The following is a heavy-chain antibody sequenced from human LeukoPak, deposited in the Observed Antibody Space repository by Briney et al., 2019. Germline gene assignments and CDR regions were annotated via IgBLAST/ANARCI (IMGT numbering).Heavy chain of an antibody. Sequence: SVKVSCKASGGTFSSYAISWVRQAPGQGLEWMGRIIPILGIANYAQKFQGRVTITADKSTSTAYMELSSLRSEDTAVYYCARDPAYYYDSSGYYYDDYWGQGTLVTVSS. CDR3: ARDPAYYYDSSGYYYDDY. CDR2: IIPILGIA. D-gene: IGHD3-22*01. V-gene: IGHV1-69*04. CDR1: GGTFSSYA. J-gene: IGHJ4*02.